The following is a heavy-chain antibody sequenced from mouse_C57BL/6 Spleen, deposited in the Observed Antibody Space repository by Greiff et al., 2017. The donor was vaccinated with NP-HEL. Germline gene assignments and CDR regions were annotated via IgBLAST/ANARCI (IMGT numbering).Heavy chain of an antibody. CDR3: TRTGTPY. CDR2: IDPETGGT. D-gene: IGHD4-1*01. CDR1: GYTFTDYE. Sequence: SGAELVRPGASVTLSCKASGYTFTDYEMHWVKQTPVHGLEWIGAIDPETGGTAYNQKFKGKAILTADKSSSTAYMELRSLTSEDSAVYYCTRTGTPYWGQGTLVTVSA. J-gene: IGHJ3*01. V-gene: IGHV1-15*01.